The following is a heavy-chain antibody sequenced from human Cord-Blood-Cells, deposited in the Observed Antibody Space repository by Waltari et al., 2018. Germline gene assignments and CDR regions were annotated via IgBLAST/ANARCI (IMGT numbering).Heavy chain of an antibody. J-gene: IGHJ4*02. CDR1: GFTFSSYA. CDR3: ARGSIAARLDY. Sequence: QVQLVESGGGVVQPGRSLRLSCAASGFTFSSYAMHWVRQAPGKGLEGVAVISYDGSNKYYADSVKGRFTICRDNSKNTLYLQMNSLGAEDTAVYYCARGSIAARLDYWGQGTLVTVSS. D-gene: IGHD6-6*01. V-gene: IGHV3-30-3*01. CDR2: ISYDGSNK.